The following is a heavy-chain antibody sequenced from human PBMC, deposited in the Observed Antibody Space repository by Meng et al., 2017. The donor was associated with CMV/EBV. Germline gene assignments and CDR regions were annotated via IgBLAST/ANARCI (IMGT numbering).Heavy chain of an antibody. V-gene: IGHV1-69*12. J-gene: IGHJ2*01. CDR1: GGTFSSYA. D-gene: IGHD1-20*01. CDR2: IIPIFGTA. CDR3: ASVTGIGWWYFDL. Sequence: VQLCASGGELKEPGSSVTVSCKASGGTFSSYAISWVRQAPGQGLEWMGGIIPIFGTANYAQKFQGRVTITADESTSTAYMELSSLRSEDTAVYYCASVTGIGWWYFDLWGRGTLVTVSS.